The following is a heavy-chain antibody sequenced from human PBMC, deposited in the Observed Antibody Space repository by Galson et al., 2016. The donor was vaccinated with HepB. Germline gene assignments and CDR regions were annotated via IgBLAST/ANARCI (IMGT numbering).Heavy chain of an antibody. D-gene: IGHD1-26*01. J-gene: IGHJ4*02. CDR3: ARGSVGGSYVAY. CDR1: GITFSSYW. V-gene: IGHV3-7*03. Sequence: SLRLSCAASGITFSSYWMNWVRQAPGKGLEWVANIKQDGSEKYYVDSVKGRFTISRDNAKNSLSLQMNSLRAEDTAVYYCARGSVGGSYVAYWGQGILVTVSS. CDR2: IKQDGSEK.